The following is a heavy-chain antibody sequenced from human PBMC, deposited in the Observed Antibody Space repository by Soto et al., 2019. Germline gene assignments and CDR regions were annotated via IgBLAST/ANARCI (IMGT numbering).Heavy chain of an antibody. J-gene: IGHJ5*02. CDR1: GGSFSGYY. D-gene: IGHD6-6*01. CDR3: ARGRRRPAREGLKNWFDP. CDR2: INHSGST. Sequence: SETLSLTCAVYGGSFSGYYWRWIRQPPGKGLEWIGEINHSGSTNYNPSLKSRVTISVDTSKNQFSLKLSSVTAADTAVYYCARGRRRPAREGLKNWFDPWGQGTLVTVSS. V-gene: IGHV4-34*01.